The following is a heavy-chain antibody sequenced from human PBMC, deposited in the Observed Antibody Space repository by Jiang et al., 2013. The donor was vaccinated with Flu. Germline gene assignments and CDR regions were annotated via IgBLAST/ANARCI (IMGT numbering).Heavy chain of an antibody. Sequence: ETLSLTCTVSGGSISSYYWSWIRQPPGKGLEWIGFFYDSGSTNYSPSLKSRVTISVDTSKNQFSLKLRSVTAGDTAVYYCARHAVVSDPSFEYWGQGALVTVSS. CDR2: FYDSGST. D-gene: IGHD4-23*01. V-gene: IGHV4-59*08. CDR1: GGSISSYY. J-gene: IGHJ4*02. CDR3: ARHAVVSDPSFEY.